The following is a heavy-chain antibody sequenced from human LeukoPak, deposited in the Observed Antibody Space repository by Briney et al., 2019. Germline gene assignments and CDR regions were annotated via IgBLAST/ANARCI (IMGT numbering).Heavy chain of an antibody. J-gene: IGHJ4*02. D-gene: IGHD6-13*01. CDR1: GGSISSSSYY. Sequence: SETLSLTCTVSGGSISSSSYYWGWIRQPPGKGLEWIGSIYYSGSTYYNPSLKSRVTISVDTSKNQFSLKLSSVTAADTAVYYCARVVLGRSSWYDFDCWGQGTLVTVSS. CDR3: ARVVLGRSSWYDFDC. CDR2: IYYSGST. V-gene: IGHV4-39*07.